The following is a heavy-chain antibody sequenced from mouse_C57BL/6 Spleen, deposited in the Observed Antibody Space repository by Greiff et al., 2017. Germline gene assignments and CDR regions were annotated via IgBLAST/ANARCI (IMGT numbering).Heavy chain of an antibody. CDR1: GYTFTSYW. Sequence: QVQLQQPGAELVKPGASVKMSCKASGYTFTSYWITWVKQRPGQGLEWIGDIYPGSGSTNYNEKFKSKATLTVDTSSSTAYMQLSSLTSEDSAVYYCAREYDYDWYIDVWGTGTTVTVSS. CDR3: AREYDYDWYIDV. J-gene: IGHJ1*03. D-gene: IGHD2-4*01. V-gene: IGHV1-55*01. CDR2: IYPGSGST.